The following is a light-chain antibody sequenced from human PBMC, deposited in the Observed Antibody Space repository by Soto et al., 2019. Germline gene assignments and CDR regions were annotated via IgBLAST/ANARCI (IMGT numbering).Light chain of an antibody. Sequence: DIQLTQSPSFLSASVGDRVTITCRASQGISSYLAWYQQKPGKAPKVLIYAASTLQSGVPSRFTGSGSGTDFTLTISSPQLEDSETSYCQQLNNYPFTFGPGTEVDIK. CDR3: QQLNNYPFT. CDR2: AAS. CDR1: QGISSY. V-gene: IGKV1-9*01. J-gene: IGKJ3*01.